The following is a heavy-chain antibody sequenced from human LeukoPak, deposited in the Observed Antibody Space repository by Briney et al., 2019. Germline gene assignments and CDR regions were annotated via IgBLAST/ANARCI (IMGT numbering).Heavy chain of an antibody. J-gene: IGHJ1*01. Sequence: AASVKVSCKVYGYILTELSMHWVRQAPGKGLEWMGGFDPEDGETIYAQKFQGRFTMTEDTSTDTAYMELSSLRSEDTAVYYCARGSPPNYYDSSGYYEYFQHWGQGTLVTVSS. V-gene: IGHV1-24*01. CDR3: ARGSPPNYYDSSGYYEYFQH. CDR1: GYILTELS. CDR2: FDPEDGET. D-gene: IGHD3-22*01.